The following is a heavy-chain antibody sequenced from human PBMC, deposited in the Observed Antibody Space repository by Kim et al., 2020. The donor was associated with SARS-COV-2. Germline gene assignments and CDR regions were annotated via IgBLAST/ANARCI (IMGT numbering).Heavy chain of an antibody. Sequence: SETLSLTCTVSGGSISSYSWNWIRQPPGKGLEWIGDISYSGKTNYNPSLKSRVTISIDKSKHQFSLKVSSVTAADTAGYYYARRGGLDVWGDGNTVTVS. CDR3: ARRGGLDV. CDR1: GGSISSYS. V-gene: IGHV4-59*08. CDR2: ISYSGKT. J-gene: IGHJ6*02.